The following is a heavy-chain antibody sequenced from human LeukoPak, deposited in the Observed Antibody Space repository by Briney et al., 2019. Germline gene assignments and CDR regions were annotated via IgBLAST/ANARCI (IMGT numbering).Heavy chain of an antibody. CDR3: AKMELDFWSSNWFDP. CDR1: GFTFSSYA. D-gene: IGHD3-3*01. Sequence: PGGSLRLSCAASGFTFSSYAMSWVRQAPGKGLEWVSAISGSGGSTYYADSVKGRFIISRDNSKNTLYLQMNSLRAEDTAVYYCAKMELDFWSSNWFDPWGQGTLVTVSS. CDR2: ISGSGGST. J-gene: IGHJ5*02. V-gene: IGHV3-23*01.